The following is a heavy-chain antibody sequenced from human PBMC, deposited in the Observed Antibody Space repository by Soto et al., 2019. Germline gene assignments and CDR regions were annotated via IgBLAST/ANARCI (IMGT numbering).Heavy chain of an antibody. Sequence: GGSLRLSCAASGFNFSSYDMQWVRQATGKGLEWVSAIGTAGDTYYPGSVKGRFTISRENAKNSLYLQMNSLRAGDTAVYYCARSPPGGYHYYYGMDVWGQGTTVTVSS. CDR3: ARSPPGGYHYYYGMDV. J-gene: IGHJ6*02. V-gene: IGHV3-13*04. D-gene: IGHD3-22*01. CDR2: IGTAGDT. CDR1: GFNFSSYD.